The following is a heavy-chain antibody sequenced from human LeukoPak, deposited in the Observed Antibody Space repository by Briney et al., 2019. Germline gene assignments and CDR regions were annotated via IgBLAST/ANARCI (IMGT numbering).Heavy chain of an antibody. CDR2: MNPNSGNT. CDR3: AGGFPRAYSSSSYYFDY. Sequence: ASVKVSCKASGCTFTSYDINWVRQATGQGLEWMGWMNPNSGNTGYAQKFQGRVTMTGNTSISTAYMELSSLRSEDTAVYYCAGGFPRAYSSSSYYFDYWGQGTLVTVSS. J-gene: IGHJ4*02. D-gene: IGHD6-13*01. CDR1: GCTFTSYD. V-gene: IGHV1-8*01.